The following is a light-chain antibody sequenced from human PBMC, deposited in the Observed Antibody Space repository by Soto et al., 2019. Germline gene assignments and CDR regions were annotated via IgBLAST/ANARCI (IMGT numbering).Light chain of an antibody. CDR2: SAS. CDR3: QQYGSSPWT. Sequence: EFVLTQSPATLSLSAGERATLSCRTSQTLTIRYLAWYQQKAGQAPRLLIYSASTRASGIPDRFSGSGSGTDCTLTISRLEPEDFAVYYCQQYGSSPWTFGQGTQVAIK. CDR1: QTLTIRY. J-gene: IGKJ1*01. V-gene: IGKV3-20*01.